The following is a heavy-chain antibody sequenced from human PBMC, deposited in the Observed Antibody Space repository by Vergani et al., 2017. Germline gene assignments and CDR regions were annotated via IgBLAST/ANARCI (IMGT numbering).Heavy chain of an antibody. J-gene: IGHJ3*02. V-gene: IGHV3-30-3*01. CDR3: ANSHPRQYDAFDI. Sequence: QVQLVESGGGVVQPGRSLRLSCAASGFTFSSYAMHWVRQAPGKGLEWVAVISYDGSNKYYADSVKGRFTISRDNSKNTLYLQMNSLRAEDTAVYYCANSHPRQYDAFDIWGQGTMVIVSS. D-gene: IGHD5-18*01. CDR2: ISYDGSNK. CDR1: GFTFSSYA.